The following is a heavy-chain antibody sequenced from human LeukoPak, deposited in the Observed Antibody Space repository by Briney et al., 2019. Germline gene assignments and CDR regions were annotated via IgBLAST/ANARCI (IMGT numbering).Heavy chain of an antibody. V-gene: IGHV1-69*13. CDR3: ARSLWSGYYHYYYYYMDV. D-gene: IGHD3-3*01. J-gene: IGHJ6*03. CDR1: GGTFSSYA. CDR2: IIPIFGTA. Sequence: SVKVSCKASGGTFSSYAISWVRQAPGQGLEWMGGIIPIFGTANYAQKFQGRVTITADESTSTAYMELSSLRSEDTAVYYCARSLWSGYYHYYYYYMDVWAKGTTVTVSS.